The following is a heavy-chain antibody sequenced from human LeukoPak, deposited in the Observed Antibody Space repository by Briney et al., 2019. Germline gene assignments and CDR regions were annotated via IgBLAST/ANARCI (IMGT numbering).Heavy chain of an antibody. V-gene: IGHV4-39*07. CDR1: GGSISSSDYY. D-gene: IGHD2-8*01. Sequence: SETLSLTCTVSGGSISSSDYYWSWIRQPPGRGLEWLGNIYYTGSTSYNPSLKSRVTFSVDTFNNQFSLHLSSVTAADTAVYYCARENCTNGVCWAFDLWGQGTLVTVSS. J-gene: IGHJ5*02. CDR2: IYYTGST. CDR3: ARENCTNGVCWAFDL.